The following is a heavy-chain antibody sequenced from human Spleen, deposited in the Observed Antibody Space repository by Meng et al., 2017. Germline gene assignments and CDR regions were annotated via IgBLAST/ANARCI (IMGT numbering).Heavy chain of an antibody. CDR2: MNANSGKT. CDR3: ARELGLGAFNI. Sequence: ASVKVSCKASGYTFTSYDINWVRQATGQGLEWMGWMNANSGKTGYAQKFQGRVTMTWDTSISTAYLDLSSLTSDDTAVYYCARELGLGAFNIWGQGKMVIVAS. CDR1: GYTFTSYD. D-gene: IGHD3-16*01. V-gene: IGHV1-8*01. J-gene: IGHJ3*02.